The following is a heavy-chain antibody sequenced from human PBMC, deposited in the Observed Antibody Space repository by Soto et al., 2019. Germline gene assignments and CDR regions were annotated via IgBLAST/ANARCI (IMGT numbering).Heavy chain of an antibody. Sequence: QLQLQESGPGLVKPSETLSLTCTVSGGSISSSSYYWGWIRQPPGKGLEWIGSIYYSGSTYYNPSLRSRATMSGDTSKNQFSLKLSSVPAAESAVYYCASPYYGGNSGYYFDYGGQGTLDPVSS. CDR3: ASPYYGGNSGYYFDY. V-gene: IGHV4-39*01. CDR2: IYYSGST. CDR1: GGSISSSSYY. D-gene: IGHD4-17*01. J-gene: IGHJ4*02.